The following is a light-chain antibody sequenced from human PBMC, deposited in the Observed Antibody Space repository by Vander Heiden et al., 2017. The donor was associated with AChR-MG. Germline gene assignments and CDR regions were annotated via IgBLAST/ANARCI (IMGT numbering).Light chain of an antibody. J-gene: IGLJ2*01. V-gene: IGLV2-11*01. Sequence: QSALTQPRSVSGSPGQSVPIPCTGPSSDVGGFNYGSWNQQHPGKAPKLMIYEVRKRPTGVRDRFSGSKSGNTASLTSAGLQAEDEADYYCCSYAGSLVVFGGGTKLTVL. CDR2: EVR. CDR3: CSYAGSLVV. CDR1: SSDVGGFNY.